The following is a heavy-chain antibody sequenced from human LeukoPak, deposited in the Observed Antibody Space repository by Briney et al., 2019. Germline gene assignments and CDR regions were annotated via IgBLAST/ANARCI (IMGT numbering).Heavy chain of an antibody. CDR3: ATDVSFETVTPFDY. V-gene: IGHV1-24*01. D-gene: IGHD4-17*01. CDR2: FNPEDGET. Sequence: ASVRVSCKVSGYTLTELSMHWVRQAPGKGLEWMGGFNPEDGETIYAQKFQGRVTMTEDTSTDTAYMELSSLRSEDTAVYYCATDVSFETVTPFDYWGQGALVTVSS. J-gene: IGHJ4*02. CDR1: GYTLTELS.